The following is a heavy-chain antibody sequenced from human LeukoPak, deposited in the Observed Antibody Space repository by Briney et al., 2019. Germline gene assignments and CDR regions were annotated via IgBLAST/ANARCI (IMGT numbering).Heavy chain of an antibody. J-gene: IGHJ6*03. CDR2: IRYDGSNK. CDR3: AKDAQPFLYYYYYYMDV. D-gene: IGHD1-1*01. Sequence: GGSLRLSCAASGFTFSSYGMHWVRQAPGKGLEWVAFIRYDGSNKYYADSVKGRFTISRDNSKNTLYLQMNSLRAEDTAVYYCAKDAQPFLYYYYYYMDVWGKGTTVTVSS. CDR1: GFTFSSYG. V-gene: IGHV3-30*02.